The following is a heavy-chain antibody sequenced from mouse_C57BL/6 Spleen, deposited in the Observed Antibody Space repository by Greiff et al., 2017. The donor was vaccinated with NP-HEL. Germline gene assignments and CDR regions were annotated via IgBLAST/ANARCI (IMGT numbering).Heavy chain of an antibody. CDR1: GYTFTSYW. V-gene: IGHV1-55*01. CDR2: IYPGSGST. D-gene: IGHD2-4*01. Sequence: QVHVKQPGAELVKPGASVKMSCKASGYTFTSYWITWVKQRPGQGLEWIGDIYPGSGSTNYNEKFKSKATLTVDTSSSTAYMQLSSLTSEDSAVYYCARGGYDYDGYFDVWGTGTTVTVSS. J-gene: IGHJ1*03. CDR3: ARGGYDYDGYFDV.